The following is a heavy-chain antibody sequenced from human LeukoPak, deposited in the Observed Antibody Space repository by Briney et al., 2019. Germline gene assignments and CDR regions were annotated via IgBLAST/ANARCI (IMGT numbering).Heavy chain of an antibody. V-gene: IGHV3-53*01. CDR2: IYSGGTT. J-gene: IGHJ4*02. CDR1: GFTFSSYN. D-gene: IGHD2-2*01. CDR3: ARAVGGYYFDY. Sequence: PGGSLRLSCAASGFTFSSYNMNWVRQAPGKGLEWVSIIYSGGTTYYADSVKGRFTISRDNSKNTLYLQMNSLRAEDTAVYYCARAVGGYYFDYWGQGTLVTVSS.